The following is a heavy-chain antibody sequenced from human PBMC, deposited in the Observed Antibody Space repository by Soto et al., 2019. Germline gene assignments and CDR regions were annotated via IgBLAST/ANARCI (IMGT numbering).Heavy chain of an antibody. Sequence: QVQLVQSGAEVKKPGSSVKVSCKASGGTFINYTISWVRQAPGQGLEWMGRIIPILGIANYAQKFQGRVTIPADKSTSTAYMGLSSLRSEDTAVYYCATELRYFDWLFPTNWFDPGGQGTLFTVSS. J-gene: IGHJ5*02. CDR3: ATELRYFDWLFPTNWFDP. D-gene: IGHD3-9*01. CDR2: IIPILGIA. CDR1: GGTFINYT. V-gene: IGHV1-69*02.